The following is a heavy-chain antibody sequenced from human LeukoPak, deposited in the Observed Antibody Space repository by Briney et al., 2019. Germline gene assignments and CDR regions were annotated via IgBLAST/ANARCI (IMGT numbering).Heavy chain of an antibody. CDR1: GGSISSGSYY. V-gene: IGHV4-61*02. CDR3: AVRSGWYYLDAYDI. D-gene: IGHD6-19*01. J-gene: IGHJ3*02. Sequence: PSETLSLTCTVSGGSISSGSYYWSWIRQPAGKGLEWIGRIYTSGSTNYNPSLKSRVTISVDTSKNQFSLKLSSVTAADTAVYYCAVRSGWYYLDAYDIWGQGTMVTVSS. CDR2: IYTSGST.